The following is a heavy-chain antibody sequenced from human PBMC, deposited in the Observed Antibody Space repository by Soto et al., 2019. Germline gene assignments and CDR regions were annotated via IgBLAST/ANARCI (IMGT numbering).Heavy chain of an antibody. CDR2: IIPILGIA. V-gene: IGHV1-69*08. CDR3: ARDRRDSYNFVDY. D-gene: IGHD3-3*01. J-gene: IGHJ4*02. CDR1: GGTFSSYT. Sequence: QVQLVQSGAEVKKPGSSVKVSCKASGGTFSSYTISWVRQAPGQGLEWMGRIIPILGIANYAQKFQGRVTITADKSTSTAYMELSSLRSEDTAVYYCARDRRDSYNFVDYWGQGTLVTVSS.